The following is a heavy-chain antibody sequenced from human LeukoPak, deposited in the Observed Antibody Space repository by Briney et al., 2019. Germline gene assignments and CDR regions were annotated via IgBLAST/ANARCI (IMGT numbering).Heavy chain of an antibody. CDR1: GYTFTNYD. D-gene: IGHD2-2*01. CDR3: ARRPPETTSSAY. V-gene: IGHV1-8*01. J-gene: IGHJ4*02. CDR2: MNPNTTKT. Sequence: ASVKVSCKASGYTFTNYDINWVRQATGQGLEWMGWMNPNTTKTGYAQKFQGRVTMTRNTSITTAYMELSSLRSEDTAVYYCARRPPETTSSAYWGQGTLVTVSS.